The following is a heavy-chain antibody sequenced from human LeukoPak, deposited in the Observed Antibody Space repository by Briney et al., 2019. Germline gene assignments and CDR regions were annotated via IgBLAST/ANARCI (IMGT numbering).Heavy chain of an antibody. CDR2: IYTNGST. Sequence: SSETLSLTCTVSGASINSGSYYWTWIRQPAGKGLEWIGRIYTNGSTNYNPSLKSRVTISLDTSKNHFSLKLDSVTAADTAVYYCARDGPSVYFDYWGQGTLVTVSS. CDR1: GASINSGSYY. V-gene: IGHV4-61*02. J-gene: IGHJ4*02. CDR3: ARDGPSVYFDY.